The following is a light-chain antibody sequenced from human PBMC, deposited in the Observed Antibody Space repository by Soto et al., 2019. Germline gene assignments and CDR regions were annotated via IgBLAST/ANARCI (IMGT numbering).Light chain of an antibody. Sequence: QPVLTQSPSASASQGASVKLTCTLSRGHSDYGIAWHQQQPDKGPRYLMKLNRDGSHNKGDGNPDRFSGCSSGAERYLIISNLQSDDEADYYCQTWDTVVVFGGGTKVTVL. J-gene: IGLJ2*01. CDR1: RGHSDYG. V-gene: IGLV4-69*01. CDR3: QTWDTVVV. CDR2: LNRDGSH.